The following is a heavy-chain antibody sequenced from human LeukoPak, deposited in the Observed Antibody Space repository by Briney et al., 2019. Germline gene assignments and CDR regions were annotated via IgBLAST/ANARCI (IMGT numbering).Heavy chain of an antibody. J-gene: IGHJ5*02. CDR1: GGSFSGYY. Sequence: YPSETLSLTCAVYGGSFSGYYWSWIRQPPGKGLEWIGEINHSGRTNYNPSLKSRVTISVDTSKNQFSLKLSSVTAADTAVYYCARAPEPLAGSGYYEKYNWFDPWGQGTLVTVSS. D-gene: IGHD3-3*01. CDR2: INHSGRT. CDR3: ARAPEPLAGSGYYEKYNWFDP. V-gene: IGHV4-34*01.